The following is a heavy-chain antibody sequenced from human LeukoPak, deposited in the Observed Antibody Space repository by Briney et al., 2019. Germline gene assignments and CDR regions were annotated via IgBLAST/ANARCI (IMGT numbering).Heavy chain of an antibody. Sequence: PSETLSLTCAVYGGSFSGYYWSWIRQPPGKGLEWIGEINHSGSTSYNPSLKSRVTISVDTSKNQFSLKLSSVTAADTAVFYCARSHYYDSSGSHNNWFDPWGQGTLVTVSS. CDR2: INHSGST. D-gene: IGHD3-22*01. V-gene: IGHV4-34*01. J-gene: IGHJ5*02. CDR1: GGSFSGYY. CDR3: ARSHYYDSSGSHNNWFDP.